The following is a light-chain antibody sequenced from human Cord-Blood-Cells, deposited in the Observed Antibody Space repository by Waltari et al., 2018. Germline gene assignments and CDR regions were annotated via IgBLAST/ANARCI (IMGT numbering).Light chain of an antibody. CDR3: AAWDDSLNGPV. J-gene: IGLJ3*02. V-gene: IGLV1-44*01. CDR1: SSNIGSNT. Sequence: QSVLTRPPSASGTPGQRVTISCSGSSSNIGSNTVNWYQQLPGTAPKLLIYSNNQRPSGVPDRVSGSKSGTSASLTISGLQSEDEADYYCAAWDDSLNGPVFGGGTKLTVL. CDR2: SNN.